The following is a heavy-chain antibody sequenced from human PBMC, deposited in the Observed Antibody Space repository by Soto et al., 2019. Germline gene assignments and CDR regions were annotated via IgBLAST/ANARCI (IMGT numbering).Heavy chain of an antibody. Sequence: SETLSLTCAVSGGSISSGGYSWSWIRQSPGKGLEWLGYIHQRGLTKYNPSLKSRVTISLDSSRNQFSLWLTSVTAADTAVYYCGRGGEGRFDLWGQGTLVTVSS. CDR1: GGSISSGGYS. D-gene: IGHD3-16*01. J-gene: IGHJ5*02. V-gene: IGHV4-30-2*06. CDR3: GRGGEGRFDL. CDR2: IHQRGLT.